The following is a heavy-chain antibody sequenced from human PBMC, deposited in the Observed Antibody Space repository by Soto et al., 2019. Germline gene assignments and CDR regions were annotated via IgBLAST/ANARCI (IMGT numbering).Heavy chain of an antibody. Sequence: SETLSLTCTVSPGSINTFYWSWVRQTAGKGLEWIGRIFSSGSTSFNPSLESRVAMSVDTSKNHFSLNLSSVTAADMAVYYCAREGSYSAYNFAHGIQLWSFDIWRRGALVGVSS. V-gene: IGHV4-4*07. CDR1: PGSINTFY. D-gene: IGHD5-12*01. CDR2: IFSSGST. J-gene: IGHJ4*02. CDR3: AREGSYSAYNFAHGIQLWSFDI.